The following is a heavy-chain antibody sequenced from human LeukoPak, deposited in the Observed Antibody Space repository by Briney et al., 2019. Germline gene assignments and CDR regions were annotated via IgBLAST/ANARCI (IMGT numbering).Heavy chain of an antibody. CDR3: ARGYSSSWYSDY. V-gene: IGHV1-69*13. CDR1: GGTFSSYA. D-gene: IGHD6-13*01. CDR2: IIPIFGTA. J-gene: IGHJ4*02. Sequence: GASVKVSCTASGGTFSSYAISWVRQPPGQGLEWMGGIIPIFGTANYAQKFQGRVTITADESTSTAYMELSSLRSEDTAVYYCARGYSSSWYSDYWGQGTLVTVSS.